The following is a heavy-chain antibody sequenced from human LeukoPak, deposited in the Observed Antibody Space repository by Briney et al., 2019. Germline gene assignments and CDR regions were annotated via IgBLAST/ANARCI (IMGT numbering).Heavy chain of an antibody. D-gene: IGHD1-26*01. CDR1: GGSISSYY. CDR2: IYYSGST. V-gene: IGHV4-59*01. CDR3: ARGRGSGSYYDY. J-gene: IGHJ4*02. Sequence: PSETPSLTCTVSGGSISSYYWSWIRQPPGKGLEWIGYIYYSGSTNYNPSLKSRVTISVDTSKNQFSLKLSSVTAADTAVYYCARGRGSGSYYDYWGQGTLVFVSS.